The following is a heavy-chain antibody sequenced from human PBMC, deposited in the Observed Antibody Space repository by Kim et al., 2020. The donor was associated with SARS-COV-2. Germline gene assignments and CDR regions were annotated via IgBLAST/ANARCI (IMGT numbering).Heavy chain of an antibody. CDR3: ARRYGDYGDDWFDP. CDR1: GFTFSDYY. V-gene: IGHV3-11*03. J-gene: IGHJ5*02. CDR2: ISSSSSYT. D-gene: IGHD4-17*01. Sequence: GGSLRLSCAASGFTFSDYYMSWIRQAPGKGLEWVSYISSSSSYTNYAGSVKGRFTISRDNAKNSLYLQMNSLRAEDTAVYYCARRYGDYGDDWFDPWGQGTLVTVSS.